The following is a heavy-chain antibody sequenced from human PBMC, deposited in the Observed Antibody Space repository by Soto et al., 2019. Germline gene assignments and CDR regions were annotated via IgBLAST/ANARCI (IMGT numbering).Heavy chain of an antibody. Sequence: ASVKVSCKVSGYTLTELSMHWVRQAPGKGLEWMGGFDPEDGETIYAQKFQGRVTMTEDTSTDTAYMELSSLRSEDTAVYYCATGWELLPSGYYYYYMAVWGKGTTVTVSS. J-gene: IGHJ6*03. CDR2: FDPEDGET. CDR1: GYTLTELS. CDR3: ATGWELLPSGYYYYYMAV. V-gene: IGHV1-24*01. D-gene: IGHD1-26*01.